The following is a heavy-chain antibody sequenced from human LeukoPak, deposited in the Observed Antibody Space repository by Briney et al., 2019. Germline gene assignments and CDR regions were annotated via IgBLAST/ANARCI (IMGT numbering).Heavy chain of an antibody. CDR3: ARGQFGIVGATGWAGRRGYYYYYMDV. J-gene: IGHJ6*03. Sequence: PAETLSLTCTVSGGSISSSRNYWSWIRQPQGKGLEWIGYIYYSGSTNYNPSLKSRVTISVDTSKNQFSLKLSSVTAADTAFYYCARGQFGIVGATGWAGRRGYYYYYMDVWGKGTTVTVSS. V-gene: IGHV4-61*01. D-gene: IGHD1-26*01. CDR1: GGSISSSRNY. CDR2: IYYSGST.